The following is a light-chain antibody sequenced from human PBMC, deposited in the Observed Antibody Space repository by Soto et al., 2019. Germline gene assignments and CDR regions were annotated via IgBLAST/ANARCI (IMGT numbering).Light chain of an antibody. CDR1: QSINTY. Sequence: DIQMTQSPSSPSASVGDIVTITCRTSQSINTYLNWYQQKPGKAPKLLIYVASTLQSGVPSRFSGSGSGTDFTLTVSSLQPEDFATYYCQKSYTTPINFGQGTRLEIK. J-gene: IGKJ5*01. V-gene: IGKV1-39*01. CDR2: VAS. CDR3: QKSYTTPIN.